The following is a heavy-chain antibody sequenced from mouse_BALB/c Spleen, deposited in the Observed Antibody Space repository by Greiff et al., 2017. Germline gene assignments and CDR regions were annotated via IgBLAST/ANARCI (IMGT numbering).Heavy chain of an antibody. CDR1: GYSITSGYY. CDR2: ISYDGSN. Sequence: EVKLLESGPGLVKPSQSLSLTCSVTGYSITSGYYWNWIRQFPGNKLEWMGYISYDGSNNYNPSLKNRISITRDTSKNQFFLKLNSVTTEDTATYYCARDRGYGNYEDYWGQGTTLTVSS. V-gene: IGHV3-6*02. J-gene: IGHJ2*01. D-gene: IGHD2-10*02. CDR3: ARDRGYGNYEDY.